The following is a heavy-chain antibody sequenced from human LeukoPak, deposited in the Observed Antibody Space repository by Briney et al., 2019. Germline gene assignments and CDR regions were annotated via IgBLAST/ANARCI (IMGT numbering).Heavy chain of an antibody. Sequence: GGSLRLSCAAAGFTISSYPMTWVRQAPGKGLEWVSDIRASGIMTYYADSVKGRFTISRDNSKNTLYLQMNSLRAEDTAVYYCAKVGEVGRWLLPVDDWGQGTLVTVSS. CDR3: AKVGEVGRWLLPVDD. CDR1: GFTISSYP. V-gene: IGHV3-23*01. J-gene: IGHJ4*02. CDR2: IRASGIMT. D-gene: IGHD5-24*01.